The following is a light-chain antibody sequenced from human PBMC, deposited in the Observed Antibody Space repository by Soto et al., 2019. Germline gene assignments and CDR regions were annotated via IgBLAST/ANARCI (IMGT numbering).Light chain of an antibody. J-gene: IGLJ1*01. CDR3: SSHTSYSTRV. Sequence: SVQTQPASVSKSPGQSIAISCNGTSSDIGGYNYVSWYQQHPGKASKLMIHEVSDRTSVISDRFSGSKSGHTASLTISCLEADDEADHYCSSHTSYSTRVFGTGTKVTVL. CDR1: SSDIGGYNY. CDR2: EVS. V-gene: IGLV2-14*01.